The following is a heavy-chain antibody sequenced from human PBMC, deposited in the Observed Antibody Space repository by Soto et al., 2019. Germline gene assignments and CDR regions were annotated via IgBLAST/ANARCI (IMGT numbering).Heavy chain of an antibody. D-gene: IGHD4-17*01. CDR3: ARTTTVTAVLFDY. V-gene: IGHV4-31*03. J-gene: IGHJ4*02. CDR2: IYYSGST. Sequence: QVQLQESGPGLVKPSQPLSLTCTVSGGSISSGGYYWSWIRQHPGKGLEWIGYIYYSGSTYYNPSLKSRVTISVDTSKNQFSLKLSSVTAADTAVYYCARTTTVTAVLFDYWGQGTLVTVSS. CDR1: GGSISSGGYY.